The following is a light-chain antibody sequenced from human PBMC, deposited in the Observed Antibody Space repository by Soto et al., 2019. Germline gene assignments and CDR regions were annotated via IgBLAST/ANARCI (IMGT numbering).Light chain of an antibody. CDR3: QQSYTIPQT. V-gene: IGKV1-39*01. CDR1: QNIANY. CDR2: AAF. J-gene: IGKJ1*01. Sequence: DIQMTQSPSSLSAPVGDRVTITCRTSQNIANYLNWLQQRPGRAPKLLISAAFDLQSGVPSRFSGSGSGTVFTLTISSLQSEDFATYYCQQSYTIPQTFGQGTKV.